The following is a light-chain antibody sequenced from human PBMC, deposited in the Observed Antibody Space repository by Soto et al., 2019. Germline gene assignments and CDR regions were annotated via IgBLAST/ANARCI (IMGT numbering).Light chain of an antibody. V-gene: IGLV2-18*02. CDR2: EVS. CDR1: SSDVGSYNR. Sequence: QSALTQPPSVSGSPGQSVTISCTGTSSDVGSYNRVSWFQQPPGTAPKLLIYEVSNRPSGVPDLISGSKSGNTASLTISGFQAEDEADYYCSSYTSSRTYVFGTGTKLTVL. J-gene: IGLJ1*01. CDR3: SSYTSSRTYV.